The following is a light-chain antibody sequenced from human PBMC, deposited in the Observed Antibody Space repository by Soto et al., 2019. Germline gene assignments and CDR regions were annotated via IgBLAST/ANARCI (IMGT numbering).Light chain of an antibody. CDR2: DAS. Sequence: EIVLTQSPATLSLSPGARATLSCRASQSVSTYLAWSQQKPGQAPRLLIYDASNMATGIPARFSVSGSGTDFTLTISSLEPEDFAFYYCQQRSNWPPYTFGQGTKLEIK. CDR3: QQRSNWPPYT. J-gene: IGKJ2*01. CDR1: QSVSTY. V-gene: IGKV3-11*01.